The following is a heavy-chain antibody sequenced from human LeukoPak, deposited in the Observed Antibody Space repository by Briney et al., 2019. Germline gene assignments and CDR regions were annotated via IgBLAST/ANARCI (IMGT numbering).Heavy chain of an antibody. Sequence: PGGSLRLSCAASGFTFSSYGMHWVRQAPGKGLEWVAVISYDGSNKYYADSVKGRFTISRDNSKNTLYLQMNSLRAEDTAVYYCAKDRRVVVAAAYFDYRGQGTLVTVSS. CDR2: ISYDGSNK. J-gene: IGHJ4*02. V-gene: IGHV3-30*18. CDR3: AKDRRVVVAAAYFDY. CDR1: GFTFSSYG. D-gene: IGHD2-15*01.